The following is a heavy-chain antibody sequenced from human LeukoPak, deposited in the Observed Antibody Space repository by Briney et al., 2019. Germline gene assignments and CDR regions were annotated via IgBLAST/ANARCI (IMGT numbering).Heavy chain of an antibody. Sequence: GGSLRLSCAASGFTFSSYSMNWVRQAPGKGLEWVSSISSSSSYIYYADSVKGRFTISRDNAKNSLYLQMNSLRAEDTAVYYCAKSPLKEWELLPGGWGQGTLVTVSS. CDR2: ISSSSSYI. CDR1: GFTFSSYS. CDR3: AKSPLKEWELLPGG. J-gene: IGHJ4*02. D-gene: IGHD1-26*01. V-gene: IGHV3-21*04.